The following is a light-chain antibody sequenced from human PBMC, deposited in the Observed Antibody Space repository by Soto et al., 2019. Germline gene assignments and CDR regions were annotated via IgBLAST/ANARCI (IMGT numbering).Light chain of an antibody. CDR1: QTINNN. CDR3: QQYNNWPQT. J-gene: IGKJ1*01. CDR2: GAS. V-gene: IGKV3-15*01. Sequence: VMTQAPATLSVSPGERATLSCRASQTINNNVAWYQLKVGQAPRLLIYGASTRATGIPARFSGSGSGTEFTLTISSLQSEDFAEYQCQQYNNWPQTFGRGTTVEFK.